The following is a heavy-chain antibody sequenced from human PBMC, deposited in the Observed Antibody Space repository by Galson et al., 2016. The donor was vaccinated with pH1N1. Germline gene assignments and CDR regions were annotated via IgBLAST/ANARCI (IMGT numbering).Heavy chain of an antibody. J-gene: IGHJ4*02. CDR1: GFAFDDFA. Sequence: SLRLSCAASGFAFDDFAMHWVRHVPGKGLEWVSGISWNSNSIGYADSVKGRFTISRDSAKKSSFLQMNSLRVEDTALYYCAKGAGRYYFGSGSFNYWGQGTQVTVSS. D-gene: IGHD3-10*01. CDR2: ISWNSNSI. CDR3: AKGAGRYYFGSGSFNY. V-gene: IGHV3-9*01.